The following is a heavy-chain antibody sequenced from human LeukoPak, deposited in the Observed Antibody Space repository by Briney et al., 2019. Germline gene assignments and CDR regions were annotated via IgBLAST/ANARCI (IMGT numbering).Heavy chain of an antibody. V-gene: IGHV4-59*01. CDR3: ARGHNWNPDY. J-gene: IGHJ4*02. Sequence: PSETLSLTCTVSGGSISSYYWSWIRQPAGKGLEWIGYIYYSGSTNYNPSLKSRVTISVDTSKNQFSLKLSSVTAADTAVYYCARGHNWNPDYWGQGTLVTVSS. CDR1: GGSISSYY. CDR2: IYYSGST. D-gene: IGHD1-20*01.